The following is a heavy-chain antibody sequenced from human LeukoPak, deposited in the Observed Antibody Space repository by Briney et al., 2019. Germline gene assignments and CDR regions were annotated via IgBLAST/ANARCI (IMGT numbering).Heavy chain of an antibody. CDR1: GFTFSDYY. CDR2: ISSRDSTI. CDR3: ARIAAAGNWAFDI. V-gene: IGHV3-11*04. J-gene: IGHJ3*02. D-gene: IGHD6-13*01. Sequence: GGSLRLSCAASGFTFSDYYMSWIRQAPGKGLEWVSYISSRDSTIYYADSVTGRFTISRDNAKNSLYLQMNSLRAEDTAVYYCARIAAAGNWAFDIWGQGTMVTVSS.